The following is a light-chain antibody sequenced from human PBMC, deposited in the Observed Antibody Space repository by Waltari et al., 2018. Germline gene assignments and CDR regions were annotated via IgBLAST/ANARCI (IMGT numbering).Light chain of an antibody. V-gene: IGLV8-61*01. J-gene: IGLJ3*02. CDR2: EAN. Sequence: WYQQTPRQAPRALVCEANARASGVQDRCSGSIRGNTAALTSTGDQADDESDYYCALYMGSAIWVFGGGTRLTAL. CDR3: ALYMGSAIWV.